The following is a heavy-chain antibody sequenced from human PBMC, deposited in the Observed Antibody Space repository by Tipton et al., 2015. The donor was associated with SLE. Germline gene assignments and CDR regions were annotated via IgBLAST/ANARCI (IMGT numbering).Heavy chain of an antibody. Sequence: SLRLSCAGSGFTFSDYALHWVRQAPGKGLEWVAVISFDGSKEYYADSVKGRFIISRDNSKNTLYLQMNSLRAEDTAVYYCARTGIAAAGTLSFDYWGQGTLVTVSS. CDR3: ARTGIAAAGTLSFDY. CDR2: ISFDGSKE. V-gene: IGHV3-30*14. D-gene: IGHD6-13*01. J-gene: IGHJ4*02. CDR1: GFTFSDYA.